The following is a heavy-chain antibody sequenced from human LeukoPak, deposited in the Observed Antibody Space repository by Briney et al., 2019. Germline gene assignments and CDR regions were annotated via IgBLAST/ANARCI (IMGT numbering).Heavy chain of an antibody. D-gene: IGHD5-18*01. CDR1: GFTFSSYG. CDR2: ISYDGSNK. CDR3: AKGMRSYGSLFDY. Sequence: HTGGSLRLSCAASGFTFSSYGMHWVRQAPGKGLEWVAVISYDGSNKYYADSVKGRFTISRDNSKNTLYLQMNSLRAEDTAVYYCAKGMRSYGSLFDYWGQGTLVTVSS. V-gene: IGHV3-30*18. J-gene: IGHJ4*02.